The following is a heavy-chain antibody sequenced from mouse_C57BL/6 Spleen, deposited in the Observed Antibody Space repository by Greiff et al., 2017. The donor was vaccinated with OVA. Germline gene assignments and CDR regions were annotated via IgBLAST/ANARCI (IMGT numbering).Heavy chain of an antibody. CDR1: GYTFTSYG. CDR3: ARNYYYGSSYEGYWYFDV. V-gene: IGHV1-81*01. D-gene: IGHD1-1*01. Sequence: QVQLQQSGAELARPGASVKLSCKASGYTFTSYGISWVKQRTGQGLEWIGEIYPRSGNTYYNEKFKGKATLTADKSSSTAYMELRSLTSEDSAVYFCARNYYYGSSYEGYWYFDVWGTGTTVTVSS. CDR2: IYPRSGNT. J-gene: IGHJ1*03.